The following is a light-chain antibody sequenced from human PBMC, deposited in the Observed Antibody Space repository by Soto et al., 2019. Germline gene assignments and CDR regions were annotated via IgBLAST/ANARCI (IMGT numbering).Light chain of an antibody. V-gene: IGKV2-28*01. CDR3: MKALQTPPT. J-gene: IGKJ1*01. CDR1: RSLLHSNGYNY. Sequence: DIRMTQCPICLTVTPGDPADISSRTSRSLLHSNGYNYLDWYLQKPGQSPQLLIYLGSSRASGVPDRFSGGGSGTDFTLKISRVEAEDVGIYYCMKALQTPPTFGKGTKVDIK. CDR2: LGS.